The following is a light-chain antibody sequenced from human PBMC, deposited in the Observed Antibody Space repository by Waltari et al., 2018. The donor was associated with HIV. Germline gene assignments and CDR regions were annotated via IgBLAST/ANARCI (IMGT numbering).Light chain of an antibody. CDR3: QQYYYFPQT. J-gene: IGKJ3*01. Sequence: DVVMTQSPDSLALSLGERATINCKSSQSLFISSTKNNYLAWYQQKPGEPPNLLMYWASTREYGVPDRFSGGGSGTDFTLTISSLQAEDVAVYYCQQYYYFPQTFGPGTKVDI. V-gene: IGKV4-1*01. CDR1: QSLFISSTKNNY. CDR2: WAS.